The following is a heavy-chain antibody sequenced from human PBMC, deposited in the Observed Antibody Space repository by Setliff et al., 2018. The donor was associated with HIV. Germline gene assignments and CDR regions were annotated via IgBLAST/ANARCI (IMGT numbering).Heavy chain of an antibody. CDR2: ISFDGKCK. CDR3: ARDKAVNSWSGYYTPTYMDV. CDR1: GFTFSSYA. J-gene: IGHJ6*03. D-gene: IGHD3-3*01. Sequence: PGGSLRLSCAASGFTFSSYAIHCVRQAPGRGLEWVAVISFDGKCKYYADSVRGRFTISRDDSKNTLYLQMNSLRAEDTAMYYCARDKAVNSWSGYYTPTYMDVWGKGTMVTVSS. V-gene: IGHV3-30*04.